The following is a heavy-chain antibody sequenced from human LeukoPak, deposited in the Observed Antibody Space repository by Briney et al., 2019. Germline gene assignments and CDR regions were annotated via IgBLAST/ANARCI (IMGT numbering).Heavy chain of an antibody. J-gene: IGHJ4*02. CDR3: ARGHLHYYGSGRPPG. D-gene: IGHD3-10*01. V-gene: IGHV3-21*01. CDR1: GFIFSSYG. Sequence: PGGSLRLSCAASGFIFSSYGMHWVRQAPGKGLEWVSSISSSSSYIYYADSVKGRFTISRDNAKNSLYLQMNSLRAEDTAMYYCARGHLHYYGSGRPPGWGQGTLVTVSS. CDR2: ISSSSSYI.